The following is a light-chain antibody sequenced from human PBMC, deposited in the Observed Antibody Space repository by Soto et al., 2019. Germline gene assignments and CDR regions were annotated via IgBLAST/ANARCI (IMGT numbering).Light chain of an antibody. CDR2: GAS. CDR3: QQYNNWPRT. Sequence: EIVMTQSPATLSVSPWERATLSCRASQSVSSNLAWYQQKPGQAPRLLNYGASTRATGIPARFSGSGSGTEFTLTISSLQSEDFAVYYCQQYNNWPRTFGQGTKVDI. J-gene: IGKJ1*01. V-gene: IGKV3-15*01. CDR1: QSVSSN.